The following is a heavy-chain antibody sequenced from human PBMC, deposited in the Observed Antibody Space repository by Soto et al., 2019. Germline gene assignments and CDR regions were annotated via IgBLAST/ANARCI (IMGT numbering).Heavy chain of an antibody. CDR3: AKALSNYFPSALDI. CDR2: ISYDGSNK. Sequence: QVQLVESGGGVVQPGRSLRLSCAASGFTFSSYGMHRVRQAPGKGLEWVAVISYDGSNKYYADSVKGRFTISRDNSKNTLYLQMNSLRAEDTAVYYCAKALSNYFPSALDIWGQGTMVTVSS. D-gene: IGHD4-4*01. V-gene: IGHV3-30*18. J-gene: IGHJ3*02. CDR1: GFTFSSYG.